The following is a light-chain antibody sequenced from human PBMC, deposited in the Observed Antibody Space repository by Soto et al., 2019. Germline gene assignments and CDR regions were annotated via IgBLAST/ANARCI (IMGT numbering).Light chain of an antibody. V-gene: IGKV4-1*01. CDR2: WAS. CDR1: QSVLYSSNNKNY. J-gene: IGKJ4*01. CDR3: QQYSSSLSST. Sequence: FVMTQSPDSLAVSLGETATINCKSSQSVLYSSNNKNYLAWFQQKPGQPPKLLMYWASTRESRVPDRFSGSGSGTDYTLTISSLQAEDVEVYYCQQYSSSLSSTFGGGTKVEIK.